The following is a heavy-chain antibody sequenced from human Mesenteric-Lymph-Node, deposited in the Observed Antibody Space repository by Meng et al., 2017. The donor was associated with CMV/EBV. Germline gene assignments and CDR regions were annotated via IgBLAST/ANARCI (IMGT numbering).Heavy chain of an antibody. D-gene: IGHD5-18*01. Sequence: GGSLRLSCAASEFPFSSFWMSWVRQAPGKGLEWVDNIKQDGSAKNYVDSVKGRFTTSRDNAKDALYLEMHSLRAEDMASYNCVKDRGYRKYFYYNGLDVWGLGTTVTVSS. CDR2: IKQDGSAK. J-gene: IGHJ6*02. V-gene: IGHV3-7*03. CDR3: VKDRGYRKYFYYNGLDV. CDR1: EFPFSSFW.